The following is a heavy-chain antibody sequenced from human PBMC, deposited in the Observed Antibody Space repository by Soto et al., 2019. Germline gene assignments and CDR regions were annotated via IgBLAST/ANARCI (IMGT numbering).Heavy chain of an antibody. CDR2: ISGSGGST. CDR1: GFTFSSYA. D-gene: IGHD3-22*01. V-gene: IGHV3-23*01. J-gene: IGHJ4*02. Sequence: GGSLRLSCAASGFTFSSYAMSWVRQAPGKGLEWVSAISGSGGSTYYADSVKGRFTISRDNSKNTLYLQMNSLRAEDTAVYYCAKHYYDSTTEPNDYWGQGTLVTVSS. CDR3: AKHYYDSTTEPNDY.